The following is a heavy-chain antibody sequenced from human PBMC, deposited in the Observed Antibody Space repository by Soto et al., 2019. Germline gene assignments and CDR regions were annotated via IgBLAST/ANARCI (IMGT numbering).Heavy chain of an antibody. D-gene: IGHD6-6*01. J-gene: IGHJ3*02. Sequence: GGSLRLSCAASGFTVSSNYMSWVRQAPGKGLEWVSVIYSGGSTYHANSVKGRFTISRDNSKNTLYLQMNSLRAEDTAVYYCASVTGDSSSRGAFDIWGQGTMVTVSS. V-gene: IGHV3-66*01. CDR2: IYSGGST. CDR3: ASVTGDSSSRGAFDI. CDR1: GFTVSSNY.